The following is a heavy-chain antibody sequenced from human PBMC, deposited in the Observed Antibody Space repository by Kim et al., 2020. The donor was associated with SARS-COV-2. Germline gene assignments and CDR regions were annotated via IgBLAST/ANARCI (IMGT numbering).Heavy chain of an antibody. J-gene: IGHJ4*02. CDR1: GGSISSSSYY. D-gene: IGHD5-18*01. CDR3: ARVGDTAMVGFDY. Sequence: SETLSLTCTVSGGSISSSSYYWGWIRQPPGKGLEWIGSIYYSGSTYYNPSLKSRVTISVDTSKHQFSLKLSSVTAADTAVYYCARVGDTAMVGFDYWGQGTLVTVSS. V-gene: IGHV4-39*07. CDR2: IYYSGST.